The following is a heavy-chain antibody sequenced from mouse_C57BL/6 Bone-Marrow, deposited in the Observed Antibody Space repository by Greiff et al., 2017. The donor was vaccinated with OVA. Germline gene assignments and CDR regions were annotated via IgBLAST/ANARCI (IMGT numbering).Heavy chain of an antibody. CDR3: ARDYGSTYWYFDV. CDR1: GYAFTNYL. CDR2: INPGSGGT. D-gene: IGHD1-1*01. J-gene: IGHJ1*03. Sequence: QVQLQQSGAELVRPGTSVKVSCKASGYAFTNYLIEWVKQRPGQGLEWIGVINPGSGGTNYNEKFKGKATLTADKSSSTAYMQLSSLTSEDAAVYSCARDYGSTYWYFDVWGTGTTVTVSS. V-gene: IGHV1-54*01.